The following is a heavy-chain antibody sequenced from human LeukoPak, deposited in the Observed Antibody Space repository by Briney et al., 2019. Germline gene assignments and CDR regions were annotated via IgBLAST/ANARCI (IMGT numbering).Heavy chain of an antibody. J-gene: IGHJ3*02. CDR1: GGSISSSSYY. V-gene: IGHV4-39*07. CDR3: ARVSGGLWFGELLGAFDI. D-gene: IGHD3-10*01. Sequence: SETLSLTCTASGGSISSSSYYWGWIRQPPGKGLEWIGSIYYSGSTYYNPSLKSRVTISVDTSKNQFSLKLSSVTAADTAVYYCARVSGGLWFGELLGAFDIWGQGTMVTVSS. CDR2: IYYSGST.